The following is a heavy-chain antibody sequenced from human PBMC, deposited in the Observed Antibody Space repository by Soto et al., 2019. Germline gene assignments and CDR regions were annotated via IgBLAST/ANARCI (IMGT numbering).Heavy chain of an antibody. CDR3: ARESGGATATLDYYYCYRDV. CDR1: GDSFNDYY. V-gene: IGHV1-2*04. Sequence: QVQLVQSGAEVRKPGASVTVSCRSSGDSFNDYYIHWVRQAPGQGFEWMGWINPTGGVTKYAQKFQVWVSMTRDTSIRTVYMQLTRLRSDDTAVYYCARESGGATATLDYYYCYRDVWGTGTTVTVSS. D-gene: IGHD5-12*01. J-gene: IGHJ6*03. CDR2: INPTGGVT.